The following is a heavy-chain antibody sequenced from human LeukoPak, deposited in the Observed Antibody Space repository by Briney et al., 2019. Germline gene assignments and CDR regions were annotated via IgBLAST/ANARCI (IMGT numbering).Heavy chain of an antibody. Sequence: SETPSLTCTVSGGSISSYYWSWIRQPPGKGLEWIGYIYYSGSTNYNPSLKSRVTISVDTSKNQFSLKVSSVTAADTAVYYCARQGSIGIDYWGQGTLVTVSS. J-gene: IGHJ4*02. CDR1: GGSISSYY. CDR2: IYYSGST. V-gene: IGHV4-59*01. CDR3: ARQGSIGIDY. D-gene: IGHD3-10*01.